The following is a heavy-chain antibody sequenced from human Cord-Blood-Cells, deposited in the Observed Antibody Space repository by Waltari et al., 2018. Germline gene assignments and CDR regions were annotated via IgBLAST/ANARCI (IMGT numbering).Heavy chain of an antibody. CDR1: GFTFSSYG. CDR2: IWYDGSNK. V-gene: IGHV3-33*01. Sequence: QVQLVESGGGVVQPGRSLRLSCAASGFTFSSYGMHWFRQAPGKGLEGVAVIWYDGSNKYYADSVKGRFTISRDNSKNTLYLQMNSLRAEDTAVYYCARDVYNWGRYFDLWGRGTLVTVSS. CDR3: ARDVYNWGRYFDL. D-gene: IGHD7-27*01. J-gene: IGHJ2*01.